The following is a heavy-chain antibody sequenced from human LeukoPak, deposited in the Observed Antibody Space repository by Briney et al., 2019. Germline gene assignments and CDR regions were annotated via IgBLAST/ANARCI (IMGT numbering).Heavy chain of an antibody. CDR1: VGTFSSYA. CDR3: ASQLYSSSWYRFDY. J-gene: IGHJ4*02. Sequence: SVNVSCKASVGTFSSYAISWVRQAPGQGLEWMGGIIPIFGTANYAQKFQGRVTITADESTSTAYMELSSLRSEDTAVYYCASQLYSSSWYRFDYWGQGTLVTVSS. D-gene: IGHD6-13*01. CDR2: IIPIFGTA. V-gene: IGHV1-69*01.